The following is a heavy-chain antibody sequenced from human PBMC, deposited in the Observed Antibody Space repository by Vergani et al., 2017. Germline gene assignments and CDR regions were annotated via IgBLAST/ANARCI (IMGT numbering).Heavy chain of an antibody. CDR3: AKTLKQLVPNEGFDP. Sequence: QVQLVESGGGVVQPGRSLRLSCAASGFTFSSYGMHWVRQAPGKGLEWVVVISYDGSNKYYADSVKGRFTISRDNSKNTLYLQMNSLRAEDTAVYYCAKTLKQLVPNEGFDPWGQGTLVTVSS. CDR2: ISYDGSNK. D-gene: IGHD6-13*01. J-gene: IGHJ5*02. CDR1: GFTFSSYG. V-gene: IGHV3-30*18.